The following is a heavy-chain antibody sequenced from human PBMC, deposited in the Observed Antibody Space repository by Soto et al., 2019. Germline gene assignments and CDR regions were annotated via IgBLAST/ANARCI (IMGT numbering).Heavy chain of an antibody. CDR1: GGTFSSYA. CDR3: ARGARWNPIYYYYGMDV. J-gene: IGHJ6*02. CDR2: IIPIFGTA. Sequence: VQLVQSGAEVKKPGSSVKVSCKASGGTFSSYAISWVRQAPGQGLEWMGGIIPIFGTANYAQKFQGRVTITADKSTSTAYMELSSLRSEDTAVYYCARGARWNPIYYYYGMDVWGQGTTVTVSS. V-gene: IGHV1-69*06. D-gene: IGHD1-1*01.